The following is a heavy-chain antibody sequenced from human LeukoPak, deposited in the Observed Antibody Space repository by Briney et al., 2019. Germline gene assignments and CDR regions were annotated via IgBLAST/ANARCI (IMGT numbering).Heavy chain of an antibody. Sequence: PGGSLRLSCAASGFTVSSNYMSWVRQAPGKGLEWVSVIYSGGSTYYADSVKGRFTISRDNSKNTLYLQMHSLRAEDTAVYYCARVGGVVVTADAFDIWGQGTMVTVSS. CDR3: ARVGGVVVTADAFDI. CDR2: IYSGGST. CDR1: GFTVSSNY. V-gene: IGHV3-66*01. D-gene: IGHD2-21*02. J-gene: IGHJ3*02.